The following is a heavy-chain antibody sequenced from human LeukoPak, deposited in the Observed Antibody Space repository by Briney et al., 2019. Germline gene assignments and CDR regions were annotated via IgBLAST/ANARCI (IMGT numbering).Heavy chain of an antibody. CDR1: GFTFSSYA. CDR2: ISYDGSNK. CDR3: ARDKSQGGSGWLASYFDY. J-gene: IGHJ4*02. Sequence: GGSLRLSCAASGFTFSSYAMHWVRQAPGKGLEWVAVISYDGSNKYYADSVKGRFTISRDNPRNTLYLQMNSLRAEDTAVYYCARDKSQGGSGWLASYFDYWGQGTLVTVSS. D-gene: IGHD6-19*01. V-gene: IGHV3-30*04.